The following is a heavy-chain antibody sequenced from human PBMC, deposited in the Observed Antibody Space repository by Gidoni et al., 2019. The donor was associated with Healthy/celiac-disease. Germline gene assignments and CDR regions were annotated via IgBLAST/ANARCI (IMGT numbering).Heavy chain of an antibody. CDR3: ARAGLDAFDV. D-gene: IGHD6-19*01. V-gene: IGHV4-59*01. J-gene: IGHJ3*01. CDR2: SYYGGTT. CDR1: GASITSFY. Sequence: QVLLQESGPGLVKPSETLSLTCTVSGASITSFYWGWIRQPPGKGLEWIAFSYYGGTTNYNPSLQSRVIISADKSKNQFSLSLSSVTTTDTAVYYCARAGLDAFDVWGPGTMVTISS.